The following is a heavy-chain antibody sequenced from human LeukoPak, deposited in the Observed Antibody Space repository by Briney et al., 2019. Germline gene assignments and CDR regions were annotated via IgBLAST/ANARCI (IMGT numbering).Heavy chain of an antibody. Sequence: GGSLRLSCTASGFTFGDYAMSWVRQAPGKGLEWVANIKQDGSEKYYVDSVKGRFTISRDNAKNSLYLQMNSLRAEDTAVYYCAREVSSGWYYFDYWGQGTLVTVSS. CDR1: GFTFGDYA. V-gene: IGHV3-7*01. CDR2: IKQDGSEK. D-gene: IGHD6-19*01. J-gene: IGHJ4*02. CDR3: AREVSSGWYYFDY.